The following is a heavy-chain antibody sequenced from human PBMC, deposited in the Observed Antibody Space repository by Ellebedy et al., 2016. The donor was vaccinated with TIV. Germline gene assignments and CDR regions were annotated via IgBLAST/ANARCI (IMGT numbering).Heavy chain of an antibody. J-gene: IGHJ4*02. CDR2: VFSSGYT. V-gene: IGHV4-59*01. D-gene: IGHD2-21*02. CDR1: GGSIGRYF. Sequence: MPSETLSPTCSVSGGSIGRYFWTWIRQSPEKGIEWIRSVFSSGYTNYNPSLESRVTISIDTSKGQFSLRLTSVTAADTALYYCARGYDNTGFYDCPYDHWGQGTLVTVSS. CDR3: ARGYDNTGFYDCPYDH.